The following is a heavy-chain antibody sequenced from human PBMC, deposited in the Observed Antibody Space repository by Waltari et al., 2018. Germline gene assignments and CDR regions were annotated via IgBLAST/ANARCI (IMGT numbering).Heavy chain of an antibody. D-gene: IGHD2-2*02. CDR3: AKGAQYQLLYFYFDS. Sequence: DAQLVDSGGGWVQPAGSLRLSCAASGFPYGNYPIPWVRQAPGKGREWVSSISSTGGTIHYAASVKGRFTISSDVSKNTLYLQMHNLRAEDTAVYYCAKGAQYQLLYFYFDSWGQGTLVTVSS. CDR1: GFPYGNYP. CDR2: ISSTGGTI. J-gene: IGHJ4*02. V-gene: IGHV3-23*04.